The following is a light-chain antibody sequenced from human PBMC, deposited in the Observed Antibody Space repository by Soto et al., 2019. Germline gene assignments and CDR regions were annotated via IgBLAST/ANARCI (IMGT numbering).Light chain of an antibody. Sequence: QSALTQPASVSGSPGQSITISCTGTSSDIGSYNLISWYQQHPGKAPKLLIYEGSKRPSGVSNRFSGSKSGNTASLTISGLQAEDEADYYCCSYAGSRTCVFGGGTKLTVL. J-gene: IGLJ3*02. CDR2: EGS. CDR1: SSDIGSYNL. CDR3: CSYAGSRTCV. V-gene: IGLV2-23*01.